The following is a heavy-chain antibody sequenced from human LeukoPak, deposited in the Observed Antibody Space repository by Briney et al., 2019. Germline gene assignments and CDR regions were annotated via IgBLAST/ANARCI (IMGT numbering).Heavy chain of an antibody. Sequence: ASVNVSCKASGYTFSGYYMHWVRQAPGQGLEWMGWINPNSGGTNYAQKFQGRVTITADKSTSTAYMELSSLRSEDTAVYYCASGREENNWFDPWGQGTLVTVSS. CDR3: ASGREENNWFDP. J-gene: IGHJ5*02. V-gene: IGHV1-2*02. D-gene: IGHD1-26*01. CDR2: INPNSGGT. CDR1: GYTFSGYY.